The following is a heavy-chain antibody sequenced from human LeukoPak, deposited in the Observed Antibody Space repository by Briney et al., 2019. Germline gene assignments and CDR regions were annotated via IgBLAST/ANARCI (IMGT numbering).Heavy chain of an antibody. Sequence: GESLKISCEGSGYNYGIHWIAWVRQKPGQGLEWMGSIYPGDSDTRYSPSFQGQVTMSVDKANNTAYLQWSGLKASDTAMYYCARTRWLDGSPGAFDIWGQGTMVTVSS. J-gene: IGHJ3*02. V-gene: IGHV5-51*01. CDR2: IYPGDSDT. CDR1: GYNYGIHW. CDR3: ARTRWLDGSPGAFDI. D-gene: IGHD2-15*01.